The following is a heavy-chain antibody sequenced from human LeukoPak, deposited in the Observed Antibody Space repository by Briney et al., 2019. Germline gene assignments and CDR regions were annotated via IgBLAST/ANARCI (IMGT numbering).Heavy chain of an antibody. V-gene: IGHV3-30*18. CDR1: GFTFSSYG. D-gene: IGHD3-10*01. Sequence: GGSLRLSCAASGFTFSSYGMHWVRQAPGKGLEWVAVISYDGSNKCYADSVKGRFTISRDNSKNMLYLQMNSLRAEDTAVYYCAKDPRGVSRWGQGTLVTVSS. J-gene: IGHJ4*02. CDR2: ISYDGSNK. CDR3: AKDPRGVSR.